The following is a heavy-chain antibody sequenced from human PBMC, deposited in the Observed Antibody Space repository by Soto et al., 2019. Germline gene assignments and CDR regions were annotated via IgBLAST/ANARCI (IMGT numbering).Heavy chain of an antibody. Sequence: GESLKISCKGSGYSFTSYWIGWVRQMPGKGLEWMGIIYPGDSDTRYSPSFQGQVTISADKSISTAYLQWSSLKASDTAMYYCARPVVRGYSGYDQGDYAFDIWGQGTMVTVSS. CDR3: ARPVVRGYSGYDQGDYAFDI. CDR1: GYSFTSYW. J-gene: IGHJ3*02. V-gene: IGHV5-51*01. CDR2: IYPGDSDT. D-gene: IGHD5-12*01.